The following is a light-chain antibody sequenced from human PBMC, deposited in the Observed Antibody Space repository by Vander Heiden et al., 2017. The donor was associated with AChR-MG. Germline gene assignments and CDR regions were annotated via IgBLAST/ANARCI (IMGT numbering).Light chain of an antibody. Sequence: QFVLTQPPSASGTPGPRVTISCSGSNSNIGSNIVNWYQQLPGTAPKLLLYSNNQRPSGVPDRFSGSKSGTSASLAISGLQSEDEADYYCAAWDDSLNGLLFGAGTKLTVL. CDR1: NSNIGSNI. CDR3: AAWDDSLNGLL. CDR2: SNN. J-gene: IGLJ2*01. V-gene: IGLV1-44*01.